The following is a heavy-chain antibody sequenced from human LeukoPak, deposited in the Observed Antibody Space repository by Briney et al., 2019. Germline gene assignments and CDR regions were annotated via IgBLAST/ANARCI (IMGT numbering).Heavy chain of an antibody. J-gene: IGHJ5*02. CDR1: GFTFSGYW. CDR3: AKSDWVDP. Sequence: GGSLRLSCAASGFTFSGYWMHWLRQAPGKGLVWVSRIKGDGSSTTYVDSVKGRFIISRDNTKNTLYLQMNSLRAEDTAVYYCAKSDWVDPWGQGTLVTVSS. CDR2: IKGDGSST. V-gene: IGHV3-74*01.